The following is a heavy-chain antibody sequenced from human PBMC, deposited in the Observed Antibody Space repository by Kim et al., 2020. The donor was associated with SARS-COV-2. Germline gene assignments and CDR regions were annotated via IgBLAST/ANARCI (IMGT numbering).Heavy chain of an antibody. J-gene: IGHJ5*02. D-gene: IGHD6-19*01. Sequence: YVQKFQGRGTMTRNTSMSTAYMELSSLRSEDTAVYYCARGRQWLVDGGFDPWGQGTLVTVSS. V-gene: IGHV1-8*01. CDR3: ARGRQWLVDGGFDP.